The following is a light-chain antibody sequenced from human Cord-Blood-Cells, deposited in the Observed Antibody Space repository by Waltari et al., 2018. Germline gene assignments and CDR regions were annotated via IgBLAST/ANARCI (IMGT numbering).Light chain of an antibody. CDR1: QSVSSY. V-gene: IGKV3-11*01. J-gene: IGKJ4*01. CDR2: DAS. Sequence: EIVLTPSPATLSLSTGEGATLSCRASQSVSSYLAWYQQKPGQAPRLLIYDASNRATGIPARFSGSGSGTDFTLTISSLEPEDFAVYYCQQRSNWPLTFGGGTKVEIK. CDR3: QQRSNWPLT.